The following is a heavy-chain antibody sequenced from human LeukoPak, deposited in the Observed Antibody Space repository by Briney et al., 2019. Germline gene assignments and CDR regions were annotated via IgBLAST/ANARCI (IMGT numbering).Heavy chain of an antibody. CDR1: GGSISSYY. V-gene: IGHV4-4*07. CDR2: IYTSGST. D-gene: IGHD3-3*01. CDR3: ARGPYDFWSGYYGGVDY. Sequence: SETLSLTCTVSGGSISSYYWSWIRQPAGKGLEWIGRIYTSGSTNYNPSLKSRVTISVDTSKNQFSLKLSSVTAADTAVYYCARGPYDFWSGYYGGVDYWGQGTLVTVSS. J-gene: IGHJ4*02.